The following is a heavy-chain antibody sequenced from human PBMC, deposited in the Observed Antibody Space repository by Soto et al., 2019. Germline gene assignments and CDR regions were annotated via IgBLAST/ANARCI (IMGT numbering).Heavy chain of an antibody. CDR2: ISGSGGGT. D-gene: IGHD3-22*01. CDR1: GFTFNIYA. J-gene: IGHJ1*01. Sequence: EVQLLESGGGLVQPGGSLRLSCAASGFTFNIYAMSWVRQAPGKGLEWVSAISGSGGGTYYADSVEGRFTISRDNSNNSLYLQMSRLRAEDTAVYYCAKCGYDSSGRLLRYSQHWGQGTLVTVSS. CDR3: AKCGYDSSGRLLRYSQH. V-gene: IGHV3-23*01.